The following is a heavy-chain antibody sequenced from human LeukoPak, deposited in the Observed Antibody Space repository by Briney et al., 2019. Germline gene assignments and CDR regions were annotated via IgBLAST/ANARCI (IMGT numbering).Heavy chain of an antibody. D-gene: IGHD2-15*01. Sequence: SETLSLTCTVSGYSISSGYYWGWIRQPPGKGLEWIGKIYYTGSTTYNPSLKNRVTISVDTSKNQFSLRLSSMTAADTAVYYCARDGPGRSTLDFWGQGTLVTVSS. J-gene: IGHJ4*02. V-gene: IGHV4-38-2*02. CDR2: IYYTGST. CDR1: GYSISSGYY. CDR3: ARDGPGRSTLDF.